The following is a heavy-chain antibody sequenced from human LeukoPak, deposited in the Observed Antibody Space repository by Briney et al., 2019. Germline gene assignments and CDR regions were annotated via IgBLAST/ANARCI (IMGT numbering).Heavy chain of an antibody. CDR2: IYYSGST. CDR3: ARGLTRDWFDP. J-gene: IGHJ5*02. Sequence: SETLSLTCTVSGGSISSYYWSWIRQPPGKGLEWIGYIYYSGSTNYNPSLKSRVTISVDTFKNQFSLKLSSVTAADTAVYYCARGLTRDWFDPWGQGTLVTVSS. CDR1: GGSISSYY. V-gene: IGHV4-59*01.